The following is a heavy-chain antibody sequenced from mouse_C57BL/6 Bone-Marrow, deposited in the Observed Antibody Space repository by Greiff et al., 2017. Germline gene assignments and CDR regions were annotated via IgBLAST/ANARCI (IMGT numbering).Heavy chain of an antibody. CDR3: ARWVSNYPSSNCFDY. CDR2: IHPNSGST. D-gene: IGHD2-5*01. J-gene: IGHJ2*01. V-gene: IGHV1-64*01. Sequence: QVQLQQPGAELVKPGASVKLSCKASGYTFTSYWMHWVKQRPGQGLEWIGMIHPNSGSTNYNEKFKSKATLTVDKSSSTAYMQLSSLTSEDSAVYYCARWVSNYPSSNCFDYWGQGTTLTVSS. CDR1: GYTFTSYW.